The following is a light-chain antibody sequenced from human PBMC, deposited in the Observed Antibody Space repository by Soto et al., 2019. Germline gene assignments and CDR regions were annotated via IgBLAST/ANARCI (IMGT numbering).Light chain of an antibody. J-gene: IGLJ1*01. CDR1: SSNIGAGYD. CDR2: GNS. V-gene: IGLV1-40*01. Sequence: QSALTQPPSVSGAPGQRVTISCTGSSSNIGAGYDVHWYQQLPGTAPKLLIYGNSNRPSGVPDRLSGSKSGTSASLAITGLQAEDEADYYCQSYDSSLSGYYVFGTGTKVTVL. CDR3: QSYDSSLSGYYV.